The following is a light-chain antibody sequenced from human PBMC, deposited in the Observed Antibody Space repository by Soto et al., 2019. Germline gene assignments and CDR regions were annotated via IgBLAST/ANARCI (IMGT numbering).Light chain of an antibody. J-gene: IGLJ2*01. CDR3: AAWDDSLNGLV. V-gene: IGLV1-44*01. CDR2: TNN. Sequence: QSVLTQPPSASGAPGQRVTISCSGSSSNIGSNTVNWYQQLPGTAPKLLIYTNNQRPSGVRDRFSGSRSGTSASLAISGLQSEDEADYYCAAWDDSLNGLVFGGGTKVTVL. CDR1: SSNIGSNT.